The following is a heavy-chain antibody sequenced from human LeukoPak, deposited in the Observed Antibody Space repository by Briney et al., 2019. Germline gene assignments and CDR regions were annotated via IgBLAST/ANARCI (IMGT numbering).Heavy chain of an antibody. CDR2: IYYSGST. Sequence: SETLSLTCTVSGGSISSSSYYWGWIRQPPGKGLEWIGSIYYSGSTYYNPSLKSRVTISIDTSKNQFSLKLSSVTAADTAVYYCARWASSPNFDYWGQGTLVTVSS. D-gene: IGHD6-6*01. CDR1: GGSISSSSYY. J-gene: IGHJ4*02. V-gene: IGHV4-39*07. CDR3: ARWASSPNFDY.